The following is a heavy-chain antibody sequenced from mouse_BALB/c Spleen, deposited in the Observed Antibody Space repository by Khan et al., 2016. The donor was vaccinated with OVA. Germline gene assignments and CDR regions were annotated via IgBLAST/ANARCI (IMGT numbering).Heavy chain of an antibody. J-gene: IGHJ3*01. V-gene: IGHV1-34*01. CDR3: ARGTFDY. Sequence: VQLQQPGPELMKPGASVKISCKASGYSFTTYYMHWVKQSHGKSLEWIGYIDPFNGGNDYNQKFKGKATLTVDKSSSTAYMHLSSLTSEDSAVYQRARGTFDYWGKGTLVTVSA. CDR1: GYSFTTYY. D-gene: IGHD3-3*01. CDR2: IDPFNGGN.